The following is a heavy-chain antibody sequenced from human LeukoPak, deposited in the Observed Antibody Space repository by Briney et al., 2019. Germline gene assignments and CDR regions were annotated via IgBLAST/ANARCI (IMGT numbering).Heavy chain of an antibody. D-gene: IGHD4-17*01. CDR1: GFTFSSYS. V-gene: IGHV3-21*01. J-gene: IGHJ5*02. CDR2: ISSSSSYI. Sequence: PGGSLRLSCAASGFTFSSYSMNWVRQAPGKGLEWVSSISSSSSYIYYADSVKGRFTISRDNAKNSLYLQMNSLRAEDTAVYYCARETYGDYAHNWFDPWGQGTLVTVSS. CDR3: ARETYGDYAHNWFDP.